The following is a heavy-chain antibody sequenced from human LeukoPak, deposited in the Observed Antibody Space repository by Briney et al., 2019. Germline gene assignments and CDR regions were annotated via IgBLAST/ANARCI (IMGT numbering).Heavy chain of an antibody. J-gene: IGHJ6*04. CDR2: ISTSSSYI. Sequence: GGSLRLSCAASAFTFSSYSMNWVRQAPGKGLEWVSVISTSSSYIHYADSVKGRFTISRDNAKNSLYLQMNSLRAEDAAVYYCAELGITMIGGVWGKGTTVTISS. CDR3: AELGITMIGGV. CDR1: AFTFSSYS. D-gene: IGHD3-10*02. V-gene: IGHV3-21*01.